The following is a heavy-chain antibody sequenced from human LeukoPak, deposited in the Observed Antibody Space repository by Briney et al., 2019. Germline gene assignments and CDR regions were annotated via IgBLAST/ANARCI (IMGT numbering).Heavy chain of an antibody. D-gene: IGHD6-19*01. V-gene: IGHV1-2*02. CDR3: ARRLSGWYWFDP. J-gene: IGHJ5*02. Sequence: SVKVSCKASGYTFTGYYMHWVRQAPGQGLEWMGWINPNSGGTNYAQKFQGRVTMTRDTSISTAYMGLSRLRSDDTAVYYCARRLSGWYWFDPWGQGTQVTVSS. CDR2: INPNSGGT. CDR1: GYTFTGYY.